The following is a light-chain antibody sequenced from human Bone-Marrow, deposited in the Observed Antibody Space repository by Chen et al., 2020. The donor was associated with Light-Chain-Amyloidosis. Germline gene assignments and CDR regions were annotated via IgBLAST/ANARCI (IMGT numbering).Light chain of an antibody. J-gene: IGKJ1*01. CDR1: QSVSKY. V-gene: IGKV3-11*02. Sequence: IVLTQSPATLSVSPGDRATLSCRARQSVSKYLAWYQQKPGQARRLIIYDASNMATGVPARLSGSGSGRDFTLTISSLEPEDFAVYYCQQRSKWPPTFGQGTKVEIK. CDR2: DAS. CDR3: QQRSKWPPT.